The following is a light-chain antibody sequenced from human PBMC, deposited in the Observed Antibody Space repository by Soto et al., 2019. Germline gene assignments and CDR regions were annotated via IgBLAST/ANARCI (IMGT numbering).Light chain of an antibody. CDR2: GVT. CDR3: SSFTSTRIYV. V-gene: IGLV2-14*03. Sequence: QSALTQPTSVSGSPGQSITISCTGNHNDIGTYDYVSWYQQHPGRAPRLLIHGVTTRPSGISDRFSASKSGLTASLTISGLQPEDEADYYCSSFTSTRIYVFGPGTRSPS. CDR1: HNDIGTYDY. J-gene: IGLJ1*01.